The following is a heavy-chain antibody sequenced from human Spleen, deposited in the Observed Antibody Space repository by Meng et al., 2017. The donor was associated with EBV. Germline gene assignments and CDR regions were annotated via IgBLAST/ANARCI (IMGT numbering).Heavy chain of an antibody. CDR3: ARPFPSWQSPRLDPFGA. J-gene: IGHJ5*02. D-gene: IGHD6-19*01. CDR1: GDSLSSFFF. V-gene: IGHV4-39*01. CDR2: VHYTGST. Sequence: QLHAWESGPGQVNPSATPTLTCTVSGDSLSSFFFWGWIRQPPGRGLEWMGSVHYTGSTYYSPSLKSRVTVPVDTSKNQFSLRLTSVTAADTAVYYCARPFPSWQSPRLDPFGAWGQGTLVTVSS.